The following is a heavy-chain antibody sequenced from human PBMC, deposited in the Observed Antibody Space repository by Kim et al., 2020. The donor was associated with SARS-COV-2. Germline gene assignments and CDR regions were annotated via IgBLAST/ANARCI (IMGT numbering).Heavy chain of an antibody. V-gene: IGHV3-33*01. CDR2: IWYDGSNK. J-gene: IGHJ6*02. CDR3: ARGGWDRENYGMDV. Sequence: GGSLRLSCAASGFTFSSYGMHWVRQAPGKGLEWVAVIWYDGSNKYYADSVKGRFTISRDNSKNTLYLQMNSLRAEDTAVYYCARGGWDRENYGMDVWGQGTTVTVSS. D-gene: IGHD1-26*01. CDR1: GFTFSSYG.